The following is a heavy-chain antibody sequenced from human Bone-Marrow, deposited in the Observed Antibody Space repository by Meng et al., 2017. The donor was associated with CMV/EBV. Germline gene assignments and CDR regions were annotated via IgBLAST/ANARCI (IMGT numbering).Heavy chain of an antibody. V-gene: IGHV3-30*04. D-gene: IGHD5/OR15-5a*01. CDR1: GFTFSSYA. J-gene: IGHJ6*02. CDR3: AREGRGGLPLGLGMDV. CDR2: ISYDGSNT. Sequence: GESLKISCAASGFTFSSYAMHWVRQAPGKGLEWVAVISYDGSNTYDADSVKGRFTISRDNSKNTLYLQMNSLRAEDTAVYYCAREGRGGLPLGLGMDVLGQGTTVTVSS.